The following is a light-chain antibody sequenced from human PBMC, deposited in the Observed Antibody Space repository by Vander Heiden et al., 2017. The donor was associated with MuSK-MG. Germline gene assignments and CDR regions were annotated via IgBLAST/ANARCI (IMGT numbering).Light chain of an antibody. Sequence: EIVLTQSPATLSLSPGERATLSCRASQSVSSYLAWYQQKPGQAPRLLIYDASNRATGIPARFSGSGSGTDFTLTISSLEPEDFVVYYCQQRSSWITFGQGTRLXIK. CDR1: QSVSSY. V-gene: IGKV3-11*01. CDR3: QQRSSWIT. CDR2: DAS. J-gene: IGKJ5*01.